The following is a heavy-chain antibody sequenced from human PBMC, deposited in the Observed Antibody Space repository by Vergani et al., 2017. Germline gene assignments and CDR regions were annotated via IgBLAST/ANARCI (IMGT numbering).Heavy chain of an antibody. Sequence: EVQLVESGGGLVQPGRSLRLSCAASGFTFDDYAMHWVRQAPGKGLEWVSGINWNSDSIAYADSVKGRFTISRDNAKNSLYLQMNSLRAEDTALYYCVKDKAASGNYWYFDLWVRGTLVTVSS. CDR2: INWNSDSI. CDR1: GFTFDDYA. J-gene: IGHJ2*01. CDR3: VKDKAASGNYWYFDL. D-gene: IGHD6-13*01. V-gene: IGHV3-9*01.